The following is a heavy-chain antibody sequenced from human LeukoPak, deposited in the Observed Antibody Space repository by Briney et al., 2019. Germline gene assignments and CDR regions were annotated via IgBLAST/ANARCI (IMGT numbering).Heavy chain of an antibody. CDR3: AKDPDSSTWTPPDF. V-gene: IGHV3-9*01. CDR2: ISWNSVNI. Sequence: GGSLRLSCAASGFTFDDCAMHWVRQAPGKGLEWVSGISWNSVNIGYADSVKGRFTISRDNAKNSLFLQMNSLRPEDTALYYCAKDPDSSTWTPPDFWGQGTLVTVSS. D-gene: IGHD6-13*01. CDR1: GFTFDDCA. J-gene: IGHJ4*02.